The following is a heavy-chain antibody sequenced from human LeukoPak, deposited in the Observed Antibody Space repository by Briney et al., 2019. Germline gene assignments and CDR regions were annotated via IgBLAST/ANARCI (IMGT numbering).Heavy chain of an antibody. CDR2: ISYTGGST. Sequence: GGSLRLSCEASGFSFYDYAMSWVRQAPGKGLEWVSTISYTGGSTYFADSVKGRFTISRDNSKNTLYLQMNSLRAEDTAVYYCAKDYERFYYSMDVWGKGTTVTVSS. D-gene: IGHD1-1*01. CDR1: GFSFYDYA. J-gene: IGHJ6*03. V-gene: IGHV3-23*01. CDR3: AKDYERFYYSMDV.